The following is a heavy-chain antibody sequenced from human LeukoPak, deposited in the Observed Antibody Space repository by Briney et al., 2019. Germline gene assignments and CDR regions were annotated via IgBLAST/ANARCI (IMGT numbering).Heavy chain of an antibody. CDR3: AREGRGYYDFWSGSGRYMDV. D-gene: IGHD3-3*01. J-gene: IGHJ6*03. Sequence: ASVKVSCKASGYTFTSYYMHWVRQAPGQGLEWMGWINPNSGGTNYAQKFQGRVTMTRDTSISTAYMELSRLRSDDTAVYYCAREGRGYYDFWSGSGRYMDVWGKGTTVTVSS. CDR1: GYTFTSYY. V-gene: IGHV1-2*02. CDR2: INPNSGGT.